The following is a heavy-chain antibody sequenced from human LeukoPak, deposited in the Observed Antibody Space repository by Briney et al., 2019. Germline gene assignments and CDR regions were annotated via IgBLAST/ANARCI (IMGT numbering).Heavy chain of an antibody. CDR2: ISSSSSFI. V-gene: IGHV3-21*04. Sequence: GGSLRLSCAASGFTFSSYSMNWVRQAPGKGLEWVSSISSSSSFIYYADSVKGRFTISRDNAKNSLYLQMNSLRAEDTAVYYCATRGAYYDFWSGSQDYWGQGTLVTVSS. CDR3: ATRGAYYDFWSGSQDY. D-gene: IGHD3-3*01. J-gene: IGHJ4*02. CDR1: GFTFSSYS.